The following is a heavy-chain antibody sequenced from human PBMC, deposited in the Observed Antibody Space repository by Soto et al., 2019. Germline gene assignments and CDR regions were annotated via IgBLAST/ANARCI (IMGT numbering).Heavy chain of an antibody. CDR1: GYSFTSYW. CDR3: ASNGVYYYYGMDV. CDR2: IDPSDSYT. Sequence: GSSQKISSKGSGYSFTSYWISGVRQMAGKGLEWMGRIDPSDSYTNYSPSFQGHVTISADKSITTAYLQWSSRKASDTAMYYCASNGVYYYYGMDVWGEGTTGTVSS. V-gene: IGHV5-10-1*01. J-gene: IGHJ6*04. D-gene: IGHD2-8*01.